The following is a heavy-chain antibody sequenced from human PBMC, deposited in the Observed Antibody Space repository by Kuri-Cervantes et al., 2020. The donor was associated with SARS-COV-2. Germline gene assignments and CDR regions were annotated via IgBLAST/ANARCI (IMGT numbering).Heavy chain of an antibody. J-gene: IGHJ5*02. V-gene: IGHV3-23*01. CDR3: AKDLGRPNWFDP. CDR2: ISGSGGST. Sequence: GESLKISCAASGFTFSGYAMSWVRQAPGKGLEWVSAISGSGGSTYYADSVKGRFTISRDNSKNTLYLQMNSLRAEDTAVCYCAKDLGRPNWFDPWGQGTLVTVSS. CDR1: GFTFSGYA.